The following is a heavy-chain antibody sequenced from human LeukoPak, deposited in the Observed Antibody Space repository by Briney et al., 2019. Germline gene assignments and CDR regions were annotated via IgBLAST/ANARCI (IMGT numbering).Heavy chain of an antibody. CDR3: TRGRDTTGYFVY. V-gene: IGHV7-4-1*02. J-gene: IGHJ4*02. D-gene: IGHD3-22*01. Sequence: GASVEVSCRTSGYSFANYGMHWVRLAPGQGLEWMGWIDTNTGNPTYAQGFAGRFVFSLDTSVTTTYLQISSLKAEDTAVYYCTRGRDTTGYFVYWGQGTLVTVSS. CDR1: GYSFANYG. CDR2: IDTNTGNP.